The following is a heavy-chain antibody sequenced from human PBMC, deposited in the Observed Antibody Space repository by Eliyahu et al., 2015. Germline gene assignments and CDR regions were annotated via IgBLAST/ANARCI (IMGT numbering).Heavy chain of an antibody. Sequence: QVTLKESGPALVKPTQTLTXTCTFXGFSFSTSGMXXSWXRQPPGKALEWLARIDWDDDKFYSTSLKTRLTISKDTSKNQVVLTMTNMDPVDTATYYCARILAGDWGQGTLVTVSS. V-gene: IGHV2-70*04. CDR3: ARILAGD. CDR2: IDWDDDK. J-gene: IGHJ4*02. CDR1: GFSFSTSGMX.